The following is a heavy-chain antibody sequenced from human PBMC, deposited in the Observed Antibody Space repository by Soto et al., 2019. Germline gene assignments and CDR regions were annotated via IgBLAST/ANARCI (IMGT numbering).Heavy chain of an antibody. CDR3: AASGITMVRGVIIPYYYYGMDV. CDR2: IVVGSGNT. V-gene: IGHV1-58*01. D-gene: IGHD3-10*01. Sequence: GASVKVSCKASGFTFTSSAVQWVRQARGQRLEWIGWIVVGSGNTNYAQKFQERVTITRDMSTSTAYMELSSLRSEDTAVYYCAASGITMVRGVIIPYYYYGMDVWGQGTTVTVS. J-gene: IGHJ6*02. CDR1: GFTFTSSA.